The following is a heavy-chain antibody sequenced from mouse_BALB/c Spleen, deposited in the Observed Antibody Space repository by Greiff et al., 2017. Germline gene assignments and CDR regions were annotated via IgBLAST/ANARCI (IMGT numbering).Heavy chain of an antibody. J-gene: IGHJ3*01. V-gene: IGHV1S22*01. CDR3: TPSQLRTWFAY. CDR1: GYTFTSYW. CDR2: IYPGSGST. Sequence: LQQPGSELVRPGASVKLSCKASGYTFTSYWMHWVKQRPGQGLEWIGNIYPGSGSTNYDEKFKSKATLTVDTSSSTAYMQLSSLTSEDSAVYYCTPSQLRTWFAYWGQGTLVTVSA.